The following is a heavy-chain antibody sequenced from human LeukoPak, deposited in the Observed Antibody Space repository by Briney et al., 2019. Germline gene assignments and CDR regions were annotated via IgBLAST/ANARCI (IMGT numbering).Heavy chain of an antibody. Sequence: PGGSLRLSCAASGFTFSSYAMSWVRQAPGKGLEWVSAISGSDGSTYYADSVKGRFTISRDNSKNTLYLQMNSLSAEGTAVYYCEKDLGGSGDYRPYWGQGSVVTVSS. V-gene: IGHV3-23*01. CDR3: EKDLGGSGDYRPY. CDR2: ISGSDGST. D-gene: IGHD2-21*02. CDR1: GFTFSSYA. J-gene: IGHJ4*02.